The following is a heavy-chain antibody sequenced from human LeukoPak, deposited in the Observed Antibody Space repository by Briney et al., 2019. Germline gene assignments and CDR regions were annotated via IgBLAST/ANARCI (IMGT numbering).Heavy chain of an antibody. J-gene: IGHJ6*03. CDR2: IYYSGRT. D-gene: IGHD5-24*01. Sequence: RSETLSLTCSVSGASISSHYWSWIRQPPGKGLEWIGYIYYSGRTNYNPSLKSRVTISVDMPNNQFSLKMSSVTAADTAVYYCARTGDGYNYYTYYYMDVWGKGTTVTVTS. V-gene: IGHV4-59*11. CDR1: GASISSHY. CDR3: ARTGDGYNYYTYYYMDV.